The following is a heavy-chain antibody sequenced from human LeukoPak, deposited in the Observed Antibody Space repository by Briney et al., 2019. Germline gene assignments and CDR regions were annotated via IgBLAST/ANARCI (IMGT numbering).Heavy chain of an antibody. D-gene: IGHD4-23*01. CDR2: ISSSSSYI. CDR3: ARHQRGNSDAFDT. V-gene: IGHV3-21*01. CDR1: GFTFSSYS. J-gene: IGHJ3*02. Sequence: GGSLRLSCAASGFTFSSYSMHWVRQAPGKGLEWVSSISSSSSYIYYADSVKGRFTISRDNAKNSLYLQMNSLRAEDTAVYYCARHQRGNSDAFDTWGQGTMVIVSS.